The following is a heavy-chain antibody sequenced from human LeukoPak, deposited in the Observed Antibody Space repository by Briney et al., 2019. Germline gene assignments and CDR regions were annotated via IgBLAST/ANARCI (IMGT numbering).Heavy chain of an antibody. CDR3: ARTPPWGFYGMDV. CDR2: INPNSGGT. CDR1: GYTFTSYG. J-gene: IGHJ6*02. V-gene: IGHV1-2*02. Sequence: ASVTVPCKASGYTFTSYGISWVRQAPGQGLEWMGWINPNSGGTNYAQKFQGRVTMTRDTSISTAYMELSRLRSDDTAVYYCARTPPWGFYGMDVWGQGTTVTVSS. D-gene: IGHD7-27*01.